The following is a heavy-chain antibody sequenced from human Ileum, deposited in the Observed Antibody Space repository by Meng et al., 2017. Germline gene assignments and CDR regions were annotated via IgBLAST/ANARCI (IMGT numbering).Heavy chain of an antibody. J-gene: IGHJ4*02. CDR3: ARAPRGSYRFYFDY. CDR1: GGSMNNYY. D-gene: IGHD1-26*01. CDR2: IYNSGNT. Sequence: SETLSLTCAVSGGSMNNYYWNWVRQSPGKGLEWIGYIYNSGNTNYNPSLKSRVTISSDMSKNQFSLLLTSVTAADTAVYYCARAPRGSYRFYFDYWGRGTLVTVSS. V-gene: IGHV4-59*01.